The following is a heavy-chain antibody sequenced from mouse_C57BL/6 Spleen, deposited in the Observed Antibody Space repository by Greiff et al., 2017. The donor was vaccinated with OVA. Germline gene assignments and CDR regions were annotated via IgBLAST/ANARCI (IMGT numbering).Heavy chain of an antibody. CDR1: GYTFTDYY. D-gene: IGHD1-1*01. Sequence: SGAELVRPGASVKLSCKASGYTFTDYYINWVKQRPGQGLEWIARIYPGSGNTYYNEKFKGKATLTAEKSSSTAYMQLSSLTSEDSAVYLCARDPYYYGSPSAMDQWCRGTSDPVPT. CDR2: IYPGSGNT. V-gene: IGHV1-76*01. CDR3: ARDPYYYGSPSAMDQ. J-gene: IGHJ4*01.